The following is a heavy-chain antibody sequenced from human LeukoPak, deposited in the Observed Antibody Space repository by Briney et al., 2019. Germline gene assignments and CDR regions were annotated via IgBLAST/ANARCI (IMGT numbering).Heavy chain of an antibody. CDR1: GGSISSYY. Sequence: SETLSLTCTVSGGSISSYYWSWIRQPPGKGLEWIGYIYYSGSTNYNPSLKSRVTISVDTSKNQFSLKLNSVTAADSAVYFCARDPNSSWSLRFDYWGPGILVTVSS. J-gene: IGHJ4*02. CDR3: ARDPNSSWSLRFDY. D-gene: IGHD6-13*01. CDR2: IYYSGST. V-gene: IGHV4-59*01.